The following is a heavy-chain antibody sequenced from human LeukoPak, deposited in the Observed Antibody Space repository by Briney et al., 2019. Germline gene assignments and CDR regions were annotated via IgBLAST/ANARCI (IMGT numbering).Heavy chain of an antibody. CDR2: IYSGGST. V-gene: IGHV3-66*01. D-gene: IGHD3-9*01. Sequence: GGSLRLSRAASGFTVSSNYMSWVRQAPGKGLEWVSVIYSGGSTYYADSVKGRFTISRDNSKNTLYLQMNSLRAEDTAVYYCARASILRYFDWLHGPFDYWGQGTLVTVSS. CDR1: GFTVSSNY. CDR3: ARASILRYFDWLHGPFDY. J-gene: IGHJ4*02.